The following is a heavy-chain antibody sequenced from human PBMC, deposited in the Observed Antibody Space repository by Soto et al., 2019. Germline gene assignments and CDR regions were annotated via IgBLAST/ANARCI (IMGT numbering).Heavy chain of an antibody. CDR3: SRQPGTTFDP. V-gene: IGHV3-21*01. CDR2: ISSSSSYI. D-gene: IGHD1-7*01. Sequence: EVQLVESGGGLVKPGGSLRLSCAASGFTFSSYSMNWVRQAPGKGLEWVSSISSSSSYIYYADSVKGRFTISRDNAKNSLYLQMNSLRAEETAVYYCSRQPGTTFDPWGQGTLVTVSS. CDR1: GFTFSSYS. J-gene: IGHJ5*02.